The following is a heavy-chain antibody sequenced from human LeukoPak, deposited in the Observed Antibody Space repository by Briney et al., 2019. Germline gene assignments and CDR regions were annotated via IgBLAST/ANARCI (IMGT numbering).Heavy chain of an antibody. CDR1: GVSISSYY. Sequence: SETLSLTCTVSGVSISSYYWSWIRQPPGKGLEWIGYIYYSGSTNYNPSLKSRVTISVDTSKNQFSLKLSSVTAADTAVYYCAAGAGLVVINYWGQGTLVTVSS. CDR3: AAGAGLVVINY. V-gene: IGHV4-59*01. D-gene: IGHD3-22*01. J-gene: IGHJ4*02. CDR2: IYYSGST.